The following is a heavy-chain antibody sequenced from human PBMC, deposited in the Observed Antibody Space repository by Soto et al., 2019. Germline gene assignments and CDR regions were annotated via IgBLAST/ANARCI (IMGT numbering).Heavy chain of an antibody. J-gene: IGHJ6*03. Sequence: DVQLLESGGGLAQRGGSLRLSCSASGFSFSTYGMTWVRQAPGKGLEWVSYGGSGGSKYYADSVKGRFTISRDNSKNTLYLQMNSLSAEDKAVYYCVKFRGRAYHYYYMDVWGNWTTVTVSS. V-gene: IGHV3-23*01. CDR1: GFSFSTYG. CDR2: YGGSGGSK. D-gene: IGHD3-16*01. CDR3: VKFRGRAYHYYYMDV.